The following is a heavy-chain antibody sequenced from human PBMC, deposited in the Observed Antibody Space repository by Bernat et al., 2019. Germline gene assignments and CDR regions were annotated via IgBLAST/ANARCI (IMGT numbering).Heavy chain of an antibody. V-gene: IGHV3-15*07. J-gene: IGHJ4*02. CDR2: IKSKTDGGKT. Sequence: EVQLVESGGGLVKPGGSLRLSCAASGFTFSNAWMNWVRQAPGKGLEWVGRIKSKTDGGKTDYAAAVKGRFTISRDDSKNTLYLQMNSLKTEDTAVYYCTTDEPLDLWHWGQGTLVTVSS. CDR1: GFTFSNAW. CDR3: TTDEPLDLWH. D-gene: IGHD1-1*01.